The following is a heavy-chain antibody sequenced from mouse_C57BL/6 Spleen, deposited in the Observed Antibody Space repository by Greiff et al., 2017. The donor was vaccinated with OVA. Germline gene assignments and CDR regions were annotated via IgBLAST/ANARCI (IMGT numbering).Heavy chain of an antibody. Sequence: VQLQQSGPELVKPGASVKISCKASGYTFTDYYMNWVKQSHGKSLEWIGDINPNNGGTSYNQKFMGKATLTVDKSSSTAYMELRSLTSEDSAVYYCARRWLGYYFDYWGQGTTLTVSS. CDR2: INPNNGGT. V-gene: IGHV1-26*01. J-gene: IGHJ2*01. CDR3: ARRWLGYYFDY. D-gene: IGHD2-3*01. CDR1: GYTFTDYY.